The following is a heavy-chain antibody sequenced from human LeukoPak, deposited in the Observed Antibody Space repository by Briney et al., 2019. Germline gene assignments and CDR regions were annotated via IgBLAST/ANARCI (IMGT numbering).Heavy chain of an antibody. CDR2: ISSSSSYI. D-gene: IGHD5-12*01. Sequence: PGGSLRLSCAASGFTFSSYAMSWVRQAPGKGLEWVSSISSSSSYIYYADSVKGRFTISRDNAKNSLYLQMNSLRAEDTAVYYCAREGSGYDFNAFDIWGQGTMVTVSS. V-gene: IGHV3-21*01. J-gene: IGHJ3*02. CDR1: GFTFSSYA. CDR3: AREGSGYDFNAFDI.